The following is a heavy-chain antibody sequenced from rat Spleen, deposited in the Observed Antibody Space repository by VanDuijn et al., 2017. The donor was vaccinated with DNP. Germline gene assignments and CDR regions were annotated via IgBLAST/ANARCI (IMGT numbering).Heavy chain of an antibody. J-gene: IGHJ3*01. CDR3: ATSPGPNWFAY. CDR2: ISYDGSST. D-gene: IGHD1-4*01. V-gene: IGHV5-7*01. CDR1: GFTFSDYN. Sequence: EVQLVESGGGLVQPGRSLKLSCAASGFTFSDYNMAWVRQAPKKGLEWVATISYDGSSTYYRASVKGRFTISRDNADHTLYLQMDSLRSEDTATYYCATSPGPNWFAYWGQGTLVTVSS.